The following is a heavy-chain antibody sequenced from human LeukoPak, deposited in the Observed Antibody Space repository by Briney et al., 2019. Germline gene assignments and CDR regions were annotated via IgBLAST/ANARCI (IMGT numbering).Heavy chain of an antibody. CDR1: GYIFTSYG. CDR2: ISAYNGNT. V-gene: IGHV1-18*01. J-gene: IGHJ5*02. Sequence: ASVKVFCKASGYIFTSYGISWVRQAPGQGLEWMGWISAYNGNTNYAQKLQGRVTMTRDMSTSTDYMELSSLRSEDTAVYYCARDNSVEDTAWWFDPWGQGTLVTVSS. CDR3: ARDNSVEDTAWWFDP. D-gene: IGHD4-23*01.